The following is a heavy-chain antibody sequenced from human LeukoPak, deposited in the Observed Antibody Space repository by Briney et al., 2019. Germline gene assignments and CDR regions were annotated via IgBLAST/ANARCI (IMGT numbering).Heavy chain of an antibody. CDR1: GFTFSDYY. CDR3: ARDEYGYYYGSGSLPPDY. D-gene: IGHD3-10*01. V-gene: IGHV3-11*06. Sequence: TGGSLRLSCAASGFTFSDYYMSWIRQAPGKGLEWVSYISSSSSYTNYAASVKGRFTISRDNAKNSLYLQMNSLRAEDTAVYYCARDEYGYYYGSGSLPPDYWGQGTLVTVSS. J-gene: IGHJ4*02. CDR2: ISSSSSYT.